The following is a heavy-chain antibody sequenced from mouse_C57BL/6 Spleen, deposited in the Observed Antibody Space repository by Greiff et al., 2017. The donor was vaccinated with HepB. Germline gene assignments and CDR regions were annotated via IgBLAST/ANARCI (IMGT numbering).Heavy chain of an antibody. J-gene: IGHJ4*01. D-gene: IGHD4-1*01. Sequence: ESGPGLVKPSQSLSLTCSVTGYSITSGYYWNWIRQFPGNKLERMGYISYDGSNNYNPSLKNRISITRDTSKNQFFLKLNSVTTEDTATYYCARAPGTLAMDYWGQGTSVTVSS. V-gene: IGHV3-6*01. CDR1: GYSITSGYY. CDR3: ARAPGTLAMDY. CDR2: ISYDGSN.